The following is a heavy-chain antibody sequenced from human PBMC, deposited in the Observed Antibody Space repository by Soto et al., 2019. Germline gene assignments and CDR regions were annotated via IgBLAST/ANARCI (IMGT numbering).Heavy chain of an antibody. CDR1: GYNFNSYY. V-gene: IGHV1-46*02. CDR3: VGQMYQECSNDFGPCC. D-gene: IGHD2-8*01. Sequence: ASVKVSCKASGYNFNSYYIHGLRQAPARGLEWMGKVTPYDGGTQVAQKFQGRFTMTRNTSTTTVYMELSSLRSEDTATYYCVGQMYQECSNDFGPCCWGHGTLITVSS. J-gene: IGHJ4*01. CDR2: VTPYDGGT.